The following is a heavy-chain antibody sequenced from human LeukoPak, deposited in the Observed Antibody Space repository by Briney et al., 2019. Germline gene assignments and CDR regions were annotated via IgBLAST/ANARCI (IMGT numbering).Heavy chain of an antibody. D-gene: IGHD3-10*01. CDR1: GGSISSGGYY. V-gene: IGHV4-31*03. J-gene: IGHJ4*02. CDR3: AREITMVRGVIHNYFDY. CDR2: IYYSGGT. Sequence: SETLSLTCTVSGGSISSGGYYWSWIRQHPGKGLEWIGYIYYSGGTYYNPSLKSRVTISVDTSKNQFSLKLSSVTAADTAVYYCAREITMVRGVIHNYFDYWGQGTLVTVSS.